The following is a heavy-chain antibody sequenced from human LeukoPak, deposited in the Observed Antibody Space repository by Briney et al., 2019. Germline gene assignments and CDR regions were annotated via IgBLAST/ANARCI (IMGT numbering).Heavy chain of an antibody. CDR3: ARRIRDGYTKANYFDY. V-gene: IGHV3-53*01. J-gene: IGHJ4*02. D-gene: IGHD5-24*01. CDR1: GFTVSSNY. CDR2: IYSGGST. Sequence: GGSLRLSCAASGFTVSSNYMSWVRQAPGKGLEWVSVIYSGGSTYYADSVKGRFTISRDNSKNTLYLQMSSLRAEDTAVYYCARRIRDGYTKANYFDYWGQGTLVTVSS.